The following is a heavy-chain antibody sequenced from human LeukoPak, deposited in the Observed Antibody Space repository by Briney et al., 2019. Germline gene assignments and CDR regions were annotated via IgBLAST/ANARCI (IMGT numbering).Heavy chain of an antibody. CDR2: ISPSGGST. CDR1: GYTFTSNY. D-gene: IGHD5-24*01. Sequence: ASVKVSCKAFGYTFTSNYMHWVRQAPGQGPEWMGVISPSGGSTTYAQKFQGRVTLTRDMSTSTDYLGLSSLRSKDTAVYYCARNNSVRDEAWWFNPWGQGTLVTVSS. V-gene: IGHV1-46*01. CDR3: ARNNSVRDEAWWFNP. J-gene: IGHJ5*02.